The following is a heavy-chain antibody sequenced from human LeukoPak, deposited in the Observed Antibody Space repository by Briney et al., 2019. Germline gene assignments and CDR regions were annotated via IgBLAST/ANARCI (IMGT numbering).Heavy chain of an antibody. V-gene: IGHV4-61*02. CDR3: ARQNYDILTGYYTDY. CDR2: IYTSGSI. D-gene: IGHD3-9*01. Sequence: PSETLSLTCTVSGASISSHYYYWSWIRQPAGKGLEWIGRIYTSGSINYNPSLKSRVTMSVDTSKNQFSLKLSSVTAADTAVYYCARQNYDILTGYYTDYWGQGTLVTVSS. J-gene: IGHJ4*02. CDR1: GASISSHYYY.